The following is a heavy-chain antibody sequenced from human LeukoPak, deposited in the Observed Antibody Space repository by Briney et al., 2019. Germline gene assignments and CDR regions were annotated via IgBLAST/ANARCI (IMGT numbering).Heavy chain of an antibody. Sequence: GASVKVSCKASGYKFTDDYTHLVRQAPGQGLEFMGWINPDSGFTNYAQKFKGRVTMTRDTSISTAYLEVRSLTSDDTAVYYCAPTAEAYTSWWKVWGQGTLVTVSS. CDR3: APTAEAYTSWWKV. D-gene: IGHD3-16*01. CDR1: GYKFTDDY. CDR2: INPDSGFT. J-gene: IGHJ4*02. V-gene: IGHV1-2*02.